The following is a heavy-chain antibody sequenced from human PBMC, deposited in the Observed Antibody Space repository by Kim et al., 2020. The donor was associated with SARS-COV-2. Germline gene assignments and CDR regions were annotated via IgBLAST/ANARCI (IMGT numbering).Heavy chain of an antibody. CDR1: GFTFSSYA. CDR3: AKDYDYGDYGTVNLN. Sequence: GGSLRLSCAASGFTFSSYAMSWVRQAPGKGLEWVSAISGSGGSTYYADSVKGRFTISRDNSKNTLYLQMNSLRAEDTAVYYCAKDYDYGDYGTVNLNWGQGTLVTVSS. D-gene: IGHD4-17*01. CDR2: ISGSGGST. J-gene: IGHJ4*02. V-gene: IGHV3-23*01.